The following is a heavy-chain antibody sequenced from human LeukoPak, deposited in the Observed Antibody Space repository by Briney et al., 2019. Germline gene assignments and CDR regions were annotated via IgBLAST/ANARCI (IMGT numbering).Heavy chain of an antibody. Sequence: PSETLSLTCAVYGGSFSGYYWSWIRQPPGKGLEWIGEINHSGSTNYNPSLKSRVTISVDTSKNQFSLKQSSVTAADTAVYYCARGLLLDYWGQGTLVTVSS. J-gene: IGHJ4*02. V-gene: IGHV4-34*01. CDR3: ARGLLLDY. CDR1: GGSFSGYY. CDR2: INHSGST.